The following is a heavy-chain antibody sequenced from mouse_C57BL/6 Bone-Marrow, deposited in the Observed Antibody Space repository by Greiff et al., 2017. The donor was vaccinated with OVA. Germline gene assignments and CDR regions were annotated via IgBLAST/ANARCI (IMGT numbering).Heavy chain of an antibody. D-gene: IGHD2-12*01. CDR1: GYTFTDYY. Sequence: QVQLQQSGAELVKPGASVKISCKASGYTFTDYYITWVKQRPGQGLEWIGKIGPGSGNTYYTEKFKGKATLTADKSSSTAYLQLSSLTSEDSAVYCCAKYSSWNYYDYWGQGTTLTVSA. V-gene: IGHV1-77*01. CDR3: AKYSSWNYYDY. J-gene: IGHJ2*01. CDR2: IGPGSGNT.